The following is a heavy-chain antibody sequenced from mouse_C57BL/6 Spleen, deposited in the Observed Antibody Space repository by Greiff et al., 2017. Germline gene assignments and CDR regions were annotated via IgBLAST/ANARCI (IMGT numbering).Heavy chain of an antibody. CDR1: GFTFSSYA. D-gene: IGHD2-3*01. CDR2: ISDGGSYT. Sequence: EVKLMESGGGLVKPGGSLKLSCAASGFTFSSYAMSWVRQTPEKRLEWVATISDGGSYTYYPDNVKGRFTISRDNAKNNLYLQMSHLKSEDTAMYYCARDYDGYFDYWGQGTTRTVSS. J-gene: IGHJ2*01. CDR3: ARDYDGYFDY. V-gene: IGHV5-4*03.